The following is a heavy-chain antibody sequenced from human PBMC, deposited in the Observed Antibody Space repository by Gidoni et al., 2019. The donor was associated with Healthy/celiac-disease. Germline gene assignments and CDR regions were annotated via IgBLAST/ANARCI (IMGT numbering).Heavy chain of an antibody. CDR1: GFTFDEYA. Sequence: EVQLVESGGGLVQPDRSLRLSCAAPGFTFDEYAMHWVRPAPGTGMEWVSGICWNSGRIGSADSVKCRFTISRDNAKNSLYLQINSLRAEDTALYYCANDYEAVADPLGSFDYWGQGTLVTVSS. J-gene: IGHJ4*02. CDR2: ICWNSGRI. V-gene: IGHV3-9*01. D-gene: IGHD6-19*01. CDR3: ANDYEAVADPLGSFDY.